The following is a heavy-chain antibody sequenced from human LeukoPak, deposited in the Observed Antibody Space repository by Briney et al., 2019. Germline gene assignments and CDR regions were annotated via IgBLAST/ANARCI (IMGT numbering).Heavy chain of an antibody. D-gene: IGHD6-6*01. Sequence: PGGSLRLSCAASGFTFSSYNMNWVRQGPGKGLEWVSYISGSSGTRYYADSVKGRFTISRDNAKNSLYLQMNSLRAEDTAVYYCARAAAARSSYFDYWGQGTLVTVSP. J-gene: IGHJ4*02. V-gene: IGHV3-48*04. CDR2: ISGSSGTR. CDR1: GFTFSSYN. CDR3: ARAAAARSSYFDY.